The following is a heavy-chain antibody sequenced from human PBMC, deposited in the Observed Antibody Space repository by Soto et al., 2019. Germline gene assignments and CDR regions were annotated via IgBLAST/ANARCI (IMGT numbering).Heavy chain of an antibody. V-gene: IGHV5-51*01. CDR2: IYPGDSDT. CDR1: GYSFTSYW. CDR3: ASQRFLEWLTPNSVDYGMDV. J-gene: IGHJ6*02. D-gene: IGHD3-3*01. Sequence: GESLKISCKGSGYSFTSYWIGWVRQMPGKGLEWMGIIYPGDSDTRYSPSFQGQVTISADKSISTAYLQWSSLKASDTAMYYCASQRFLEWLTPNSVDYGMDVWGQGTTVTVSS.